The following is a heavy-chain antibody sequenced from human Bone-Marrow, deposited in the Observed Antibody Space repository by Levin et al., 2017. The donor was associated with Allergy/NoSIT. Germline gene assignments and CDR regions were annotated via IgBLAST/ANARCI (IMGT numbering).Heavy chain of an antibody. J-gene: IGHJ6*02. CDR2: IRYTGST. CDR3: ARAGWSFGFDV. CDR1: GGSIRSDDHY. V-gene: IGHV4-30-4*01. Sequence: PSETLSLTCSVSGGSIRSDDHYWRWVRQSPGKGLEWIGYIRYTGSTYYSPSLKRRIKISLDTSMSQFSLKMYSVTAADTAVYFCARAGWSFGFDVWGQGTTVTVSS. D-gene: IGHD2-15*01.